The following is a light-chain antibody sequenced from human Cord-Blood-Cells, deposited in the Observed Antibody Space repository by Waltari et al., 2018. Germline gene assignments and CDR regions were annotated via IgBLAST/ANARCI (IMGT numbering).Light chain of an antibody. Sequence: DIQMHQSPSSLSASVGDRVTITCRASQSISSYLNWYQQKPGKAPKLLIYAASSLQSGVPSRFSGSGSGTDFTLTISSLQPEDFATYYCQQSYSTPMYTFGQGTKLEIK. CDR1: QSISSY. CDR2: AAS. V-gene: IGKV1-39*01. CDR3: QQSYSTPMYT. J-gene: IGKJ2*01.